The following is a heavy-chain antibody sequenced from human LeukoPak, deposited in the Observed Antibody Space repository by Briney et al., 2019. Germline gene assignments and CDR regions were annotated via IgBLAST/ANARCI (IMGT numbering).Heavy chain of an antibody. Sequence: PGGSLRLSCAASGFTFSSYSMNWVRQAPGKGLEWVSSISSSSSYIYYADSVKGRFTISRDNAKNSLYLQMNSLRAEDTAVYYCAGPFYGSGSYRRYASHAFDIWGQGTMVTVSS. J-gene: IGHJ3*02. V-gene: IGHV3-21*01. CDR3: AGPFYGSGSYRRYASHAFDI. CDR2: ISSSSSYI. CDR1: GFTFSSYS. D-gene: IGHD3-10*01.